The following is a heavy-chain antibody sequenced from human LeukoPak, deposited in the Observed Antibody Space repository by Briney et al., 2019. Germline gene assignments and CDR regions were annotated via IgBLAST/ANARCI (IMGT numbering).Heavy chain of an antibody. Sequence: GGSLRLSCTASGFTFSTYWMSWVRQAPGRGLEWVANIKQDGSEKYYVDSVKGRFTISRDNAKNSLYLQMNSLRAEDTAVYYCVREDRWWAGSGSDVFDYWGQGTLVTVSS. CDR3: VREDRWWAGSGSDVFDY. CDR1: GFTFSTYW. D-gene: IGHD6-19*01. V-gene: IGHV3-7*01. CDR2: IKQDGSEK. J-gene: IGHJ4*02.